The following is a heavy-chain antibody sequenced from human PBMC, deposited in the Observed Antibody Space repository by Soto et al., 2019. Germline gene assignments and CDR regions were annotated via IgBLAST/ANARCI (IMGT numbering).Heavy chain of an antibody. D-gene: IGHD6-13*01. J-gene: IGHJ5*02. CDR2: IYWHDDK. CDR1: GFSLSTCGVG. Sequence: SGAPVVNPPQTLTLSCHFSGFSLSTCGVGVGWIRQPPGKALEWLALIYWHDDKRYSPSLKSRLTITKDTSKKQVVHTMTNTDHVDTATYYCAHTGAYSSSSNWFDPWGQGPLVTVSS. CDR3: AHTGAYSSSSNWFDP. V-gene: IGHV2-5*01.